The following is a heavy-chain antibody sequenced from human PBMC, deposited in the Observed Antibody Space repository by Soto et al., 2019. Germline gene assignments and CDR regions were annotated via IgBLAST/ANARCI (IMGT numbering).Heavy chain of an antibody. Sequence: ASVKVSCKASGYTFTGYYMHWVRQAPGQGLEWMGWINPNSGGTNYAQKSQGWVTMTRDTSISTAYMELSRLRSDDTAVYYCARGDVVVVAATRDYYYYGMDVWGQGTTVTVSS. V-gene: IGHV1-2*04. D-gene: IGHD2-15*01. CDR2: INPNSGGT. J-gene: IGHJ6*02. CDR1: GYTFTGYY. CDR3: ARGDVVVVAATRDYYYYGMDV.